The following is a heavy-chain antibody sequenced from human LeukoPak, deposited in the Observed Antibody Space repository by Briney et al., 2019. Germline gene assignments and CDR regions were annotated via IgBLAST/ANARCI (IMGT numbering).Heavy chain of an antibody. V-gene: IGHV4-59*01. CDR3: ARNHGGWFAS. J-gene: IGHJ5*01. CDR1: GGSISNFY. Sequence: SETLSLTCTVSGGSISNFYWTWIRQSPGKGLEWIGYISYSGTTRYSPSLKSRVTISLDTSKNQFSLKLNSVTAADTAVYYCARNHGGWFASWGQGTLVTVSS. CDR2: ISYSGTT. D-gene: IGHD4-23*01.